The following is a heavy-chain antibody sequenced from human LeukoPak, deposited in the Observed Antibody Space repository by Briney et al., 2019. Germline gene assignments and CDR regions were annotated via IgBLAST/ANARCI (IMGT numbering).Heavy chain of an antibody. V-gene: IGHV3-30*04. CDR2: VSYDENNK. J-gene: IGHJ6*03. CDR3: ASPNYYYYYMDV. Sequence: PGGSLRLSCAASGFSFSSYTMHWVRQAPGKGLEWVAVVSYDENNKYYADSVKGRFTISRDNSKNTLYLQMNSLRAEDTAVYYCASPNYYYYYMDVWGKGTTVTVSS. CDR1: GFSFSSYT.